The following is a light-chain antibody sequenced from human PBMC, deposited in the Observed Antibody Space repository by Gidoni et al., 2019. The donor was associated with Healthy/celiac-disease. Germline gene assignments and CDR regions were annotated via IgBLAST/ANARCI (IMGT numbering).Light chain of an antibody. CDR3: SSYSGRNNLV. V-gene: IGLV2-8*01. J-gene: IGLJ3*02. CDR2: EVR. Sequence: QSALTQPPSASGSPGQSVTISCTGTSSDVGVYNYFSWYQQHPGKAPKLRIYEVRTRPSGVPYRLSGSKSGNTASLTVSWLPSEDEADYYCSSYSGRNNLVFGGVTQLPVL. CDR1: SSDVGVYNY.